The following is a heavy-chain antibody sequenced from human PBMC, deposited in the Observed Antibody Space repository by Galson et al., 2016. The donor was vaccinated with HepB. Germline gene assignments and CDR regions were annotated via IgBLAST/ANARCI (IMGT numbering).Heavy chain of an antibody. CDR2: IYPGDSDT. D-gene: IGHD5-12*01. Sequence: QSGAEVKEAGDSLRISCETFGYSFTCLWIAWARQRPGKGLEWMGTIYPGDSDTKYSPSFQGQVIISADKSANTLYLQWSSLKASDTAIYYCARRGPDAGSAFWAQGTQVSVSS. CDR3: ARRGPDAGSAF. J-gene: IGHJ4*02. CDR1: GYSFTCLW. V-gene: IGHV5-51*01.